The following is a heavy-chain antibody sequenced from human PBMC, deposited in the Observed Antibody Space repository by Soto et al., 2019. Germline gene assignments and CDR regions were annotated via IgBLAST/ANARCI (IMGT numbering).Heavy chain of an antibody. D-gene: IGHD3-16*01. CDR1: GYTFTNYG. V-gene: IGHV1-18*01. J-gene: IGHJ4*02. Sequence: QIQLVQSGPEVKKPGASVKVSCKTAGYTFTNYGVSWVRQAPGQGLEWMGWISGYNGNTKYAQNLQDRVTMTTDTSTSTVYMELRNLTSDDTAVYFCARGGGGFEDYWGQGTLVGVYS. CDR3: ARGGGGFEDY. CDR2: ISGYNGNT.